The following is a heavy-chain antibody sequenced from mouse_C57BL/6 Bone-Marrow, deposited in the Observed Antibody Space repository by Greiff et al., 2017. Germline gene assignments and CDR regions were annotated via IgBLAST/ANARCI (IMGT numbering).Heavy chain of an antibody. CDR1: GYAFSSSW. J-gene: IGHJ2*01. CDR2: IYPGDGAT. Sequence: VKLQQSGPELVKPGASVKISCKASGYAFSSSWMNWVKQRPGKGLEWIGRIYPGDGATNYNGKFKGTATLTADKSSSTAYMQLSSLTSEDSAVYFCTRSKDWGQGTILTVSS. CDR3: TRSKD. V-gene: IGHV1-82*01.